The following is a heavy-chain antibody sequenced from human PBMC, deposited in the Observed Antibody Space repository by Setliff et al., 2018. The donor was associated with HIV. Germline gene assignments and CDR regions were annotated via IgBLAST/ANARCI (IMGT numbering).Heavy chain of an antibody. V-gene: IGHV4-38-2*02. CDR2: IDASANT. CDR3: ARIGSGWSVGWFDP. J-gene: IGHJ5*02. D-gene: IGHD6-13*01. Sequence: TLSLTCTVSGSSISSNYYWAWIRQAPGKGLEWIGCIDASANTYYIPSLKSRATISIDTSKNQRSLKLRSVTAADTAVYYCARIGSGWSVGWFDPWGQGTLVTVSS. CDR1: GSSISSNYY.